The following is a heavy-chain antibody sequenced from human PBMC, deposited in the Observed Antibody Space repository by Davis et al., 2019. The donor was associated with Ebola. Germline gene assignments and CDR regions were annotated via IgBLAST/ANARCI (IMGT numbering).Heavy chain of an antibody. V-gene: IGHV4-39*01. CDR2: IYYSGST. CDR3: ATTHAASYYDILTGYYMAPGFFDY. CDR1: GGSISSSSYY. D-gene: IGHD3-9*01. Sequence: MPSETLSLTCTVSGGSISSSSYYWGWIRPPPGKGLEWIGSIYYSGSTYYNPSLKSRVTISVDTSKNQFSLKLSSVTAADTAVYYCATTHAASYYDILTGYYMAPGFFDYWGQGTLVTVSS. J-gene: IGHJ4*02.